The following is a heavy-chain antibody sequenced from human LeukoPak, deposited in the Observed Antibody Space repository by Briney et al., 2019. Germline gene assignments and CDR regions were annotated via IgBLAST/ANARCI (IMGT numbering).Heavy chain of an antibody. V-gene: IGHV3-53*01. J-gene: IGHJ3*02. D-gene: IGHD3-22*01. CDR3: ARSYYDSSGYDDAFDI. Sequence: GGSLRLSCAASGFTFSDYYMSWIRQAPGKGLEWVSVIYSGGSTYYADSVKGRFTISRDNSKNTLYLQMNSLRAEDTAVYYCARSYYDSSGYDDAFDIWGQGTMVTVSS. CDR1: GFTFSDYY. CDR2: IYSGGST.